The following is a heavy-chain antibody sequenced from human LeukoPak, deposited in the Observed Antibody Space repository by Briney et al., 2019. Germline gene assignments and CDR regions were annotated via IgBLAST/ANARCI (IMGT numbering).Heavy chain of an antibody. CDR3: AKDIGYIWDGSGSFDY. D-gene: IGHD3-10*01. CDR2: IKQDGSEK. J-gene: IGHJ4*02. V-gene: IGHV3-7*03. Sequence: PEGSLRLSCAASGFTFSSYWMSWVRQAPGKGLEWVANIKQDGSEKYYVDSVKGRFTISRDNAKNSPYLQMNSLRAEDTALYYCAKDIGYIWDGSGSFDYWGQGTLVTVSS. CDR1: GFTFSSYW.